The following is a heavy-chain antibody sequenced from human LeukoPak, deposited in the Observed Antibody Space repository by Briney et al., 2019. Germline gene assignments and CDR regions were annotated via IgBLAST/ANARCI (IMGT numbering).Heavy chain of an antibody. D-gene: IGHD3-3*01. V-gene: IGHV2-5*01. CDR1: GFSLSTRGLG. CDR3: ARRPHRARWCGSPYYFDY. J-gene: IGHJ4*02. Sequence: SGPTLVRPTQTFTLTCTFSGFSLSTRGLGVGWIRQPPGKSLGWLALIYCHDAKRYSPSLQSRLNITNDTSKNQVVLTMTDMDPVDTATYYCARRPHRARWCGSPYYFDYWGQGTLVPVSS. CDR2: IYCHDAK.